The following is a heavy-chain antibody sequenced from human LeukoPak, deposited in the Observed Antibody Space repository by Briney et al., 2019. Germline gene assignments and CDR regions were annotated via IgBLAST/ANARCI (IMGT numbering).Heavy chain of an antibody. CDR1: GGSMNNYY. CDR3: ARGGWLPPDY. Sequence: SETLSLTCTVSGGSMNNYYWSWIRQPAGKGLEWIGHVYSTGSTNYNPSLTSLNSRVTISVDTSKSQFSLKVTSVTAADTAVYYSARGGWLPPDYSGQGTLVTVSS. CDR2: VYSTGST. J-gene: IGHJ4*02. V-gene: IGHV4-4*07. D-gene: IGHD3-22*01.